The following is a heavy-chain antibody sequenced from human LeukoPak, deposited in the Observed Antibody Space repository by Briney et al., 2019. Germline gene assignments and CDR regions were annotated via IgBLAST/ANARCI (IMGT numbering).Heavy chain of an antibody. CDR3: ARRLGYCSGCSCYGSNWFDP. CDR2: IYPGDSDT. CDR1: GYSFTSYW. V-gene: IGHV5-51*01. J-gene: IGHJ5*02. Sequence: GESLKISCKGSGYSFTSYWIGWVRQMPGKGLEWMGIIYPGDSDTRYSPSFQGQVTISADKSISTAYLQWSSLKASDTAMYYCARRLGYCSGCSCYGSNWFDPWGQGTLVTVSS. D-gene: IGHD2-15*01.